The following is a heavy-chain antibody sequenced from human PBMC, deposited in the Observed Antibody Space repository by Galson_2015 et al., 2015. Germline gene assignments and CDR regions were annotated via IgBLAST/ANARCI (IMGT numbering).Heavy chain of an antibody. D-gene: IGHD1-26*01. V-gene: IGHV4-34*01. Sequence: SETLSLTCAVYGGSFSGYYWSWIRQPPGKGLEWIGEINHSGSTNYNPSLKSRVTISVDTSKNQFSLKLSSVTAADTAVYYCARDGVGAWDWGQGTLVTVSS. J-gene: IGHJ4*02. CDR3: ARDGVGAWD. CDR2: INHSGST. CDR1: GGSFSGYY.